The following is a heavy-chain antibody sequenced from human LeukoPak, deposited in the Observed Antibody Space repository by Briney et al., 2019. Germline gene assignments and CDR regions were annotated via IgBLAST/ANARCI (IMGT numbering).Heavy chain of an antibody. D-gene: IGHD3-22*01. J-gene: IGHJ4*02. CDR1: GYTFTSYY. CDR3: ARDPLYYYDSSGYHFDY. V-gene: IGHV1-46*01. CDR2: INPSGGST. Sequence: GASVKVSCKASGYTFTSYYMHWVRQAPGQGLEWMGIINPSGGSTSYAQKFQGRVTMTRDMSTSTVYMELSSLRSEDTAVYYCARDPLYYYDSSGYHFDYWGQGTLATVSS.